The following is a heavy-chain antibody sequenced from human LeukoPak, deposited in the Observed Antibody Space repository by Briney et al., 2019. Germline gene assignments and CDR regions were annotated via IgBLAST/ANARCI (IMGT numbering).Heavy chain of an antibody. V-gene: IGHV4-39*01. CDR2: IYYSGIT. Sequence: SETLSLXCTVSGGSNSSSSYYWGWSRQPSGKGLEWIGSIYYSGITYYNPSLKSRVTISVDTSKNQFSLKLSSVTAADTAVYYCARLSYYYGSGSYHPSAYYYYMDVWGKGTTATVSS. D-gene: IGHD3-10*01. CDR1: GGSNSSSSYY. CDR3: ARLSYYYGSGSYHPSAYYYYMDV. J-gene: IGHJ6*03.